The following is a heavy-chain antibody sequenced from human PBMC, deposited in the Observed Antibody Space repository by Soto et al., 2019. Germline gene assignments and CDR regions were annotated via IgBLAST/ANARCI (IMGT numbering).Heavy chain of an antibody. Sequence: QVQLVQSGAEVKKPGASVKVSCKASGYTFTSYGISWVRQAPGQGLEWMGWISAYNGNTNYAQKPEGGGTMTTDTSASTADMELRGMRSDDAAVYYCARGGGKRSDYDGMDVWGQGTTVPVSS. CDR2: ISAYNGNT. V-gene: IGHV1-18*01. D-gene: IGHD3-16*01. J-gene: IGHJ6*02. CDR1: GYTFTSYG. CDR3: ARGGGKRSDYDGMDV.